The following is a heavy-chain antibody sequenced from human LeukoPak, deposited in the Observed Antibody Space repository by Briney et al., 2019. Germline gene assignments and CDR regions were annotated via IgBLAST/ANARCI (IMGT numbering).Heavy chain of an antibody. CDR1: GFTFSSYA. CDR3: AELGITMIGGV. D-gene: IGHD3-10*02. V-gene: IGHV3-48*03. Sequence: RPGGSLRLSCAASGFTFSSYAMHWVRQAPGKGLEWVSYISSSGSTIYYADSVKGRFTISRDNAKNSLYLQMNSLGAEDTAVYYCAELGITMIGGVWGKGTTVTISS. J-gene: IGHJ6*04. CDR2: ISSSGSTI.